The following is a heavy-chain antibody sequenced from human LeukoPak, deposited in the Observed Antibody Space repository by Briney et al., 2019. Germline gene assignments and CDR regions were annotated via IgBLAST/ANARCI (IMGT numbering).Heavy chain of an antibody. Sequence: GRSLRLSCAASGFTFSSCGMHWVRQAPGKGLEWVAVIWYDGTNKYYADSVKGRFTISRDNSKNTLYLQMNSLRAEDTAVYYCAGGRDGYNWIDYWGQGTLVTVSS. CDR2: IWYDGTNK. J-gene: IGHJ4*02. D-gene: IGHD5-24*01. CDR1: GFTFSSCG. CDR3: AGGRDGYNWIDY. V-gene: IGHV3-33*01.